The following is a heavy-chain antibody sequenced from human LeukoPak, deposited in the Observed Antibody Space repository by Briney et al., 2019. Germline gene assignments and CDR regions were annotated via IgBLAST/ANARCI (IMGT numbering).Heavy chain of an antibody. Sequence: SETLSLTCTVSGGSISGYFWNWIRQPAGKGLEWIGRIYSSGTTNYNPSLKSRVTLSVDPSKNQFSLKLSSVTAADTAIYYCARKGSSGYFDYWGQGTLVTVSS. CDR2: IYSSGTT. CDR1: GGSISGYF. CDR3: ARKGSSGYFDY. J-gene: IGHJ4*02. D-gene: IGHD6-6*01. V-gene: IGHV4-4*07.